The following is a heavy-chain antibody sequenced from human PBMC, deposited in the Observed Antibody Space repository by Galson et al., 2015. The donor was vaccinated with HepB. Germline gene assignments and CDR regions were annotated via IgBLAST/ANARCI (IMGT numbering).Heavy chain of an antibody. J-gene: IGHJ1*01. V-gene: IGHV1-46*01. Sequence: SVKVSCKASGYTFTSYYMHWVRQAPGQGLEWMGMIYPSGARTSYAKSVQGRVTVTRDTSTSTVYMELSSLRSDDTAVYYCARGGSLSPPGGYWGQGTLVIVSS. D-gene: IGHD1-26*01. CDR1: GYTFTSYY. CDR2: IYPSGART. CDR3: ARGGSLSPPGGY.